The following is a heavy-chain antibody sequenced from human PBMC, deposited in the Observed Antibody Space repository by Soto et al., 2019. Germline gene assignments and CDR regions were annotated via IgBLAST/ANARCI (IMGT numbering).Heavy chain of an antibody. V-gene: IGHV3-23*01. J-gene: IGHJ6*02. CDR2: ISGSGGST. CDR3: AKDFIQLDYYYGMDV. Sequence: KGLEWVSAISGSGGSTYYADSVKGRFTISRDNSKNTLYLQMNSLRAEDTAVYYCAKDFIQLDYYYGMDVWGQGTTVTV. D-gene: IGHD5-18*01.